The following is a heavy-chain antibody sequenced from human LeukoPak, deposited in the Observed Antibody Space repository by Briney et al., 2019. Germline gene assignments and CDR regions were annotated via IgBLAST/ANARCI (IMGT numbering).Heavy chain of an antibody. CDR1: GFPFSPYA. CDR3: SFERARSGRGSGWRIFDY. D-gene: IGHD6-19*01. CDR2: ISRSGDST. Sequence: GGSLSLSGPAFGFPFSPYAMTGSRQPQGKGLDWVQAISRSGDSTYYADSVKGRFTISRDNSKNTLYLQMNSLRAEDTAVYYCSFERARSGRGSGWRIFDYWGQGTLVTVSS. J-gene: IGHJ4*02. V-gene: IGHV3-23*01.